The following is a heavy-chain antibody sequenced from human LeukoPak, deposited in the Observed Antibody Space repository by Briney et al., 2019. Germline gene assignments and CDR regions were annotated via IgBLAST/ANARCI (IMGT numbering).Heavy chain of an antibody. Sequence: ASVKVSCKASGGTFSSYAISWVRQAPGQGLEWMGWINPNSGGTNYAQKFQGWVTMTRDTSISTAYMELSRLRSDDTAMYYCARGPYYYDSSGYYAFWGQGTLATVSS. D-gene: IGHD3-22*01. J-gene: IGHJ4*02. CDR2: INPNSGGT. CDR1: GGTFSSYA. V-gene: IGHV1-2*04. CDR3: ARGPYYYDSSGYYAF.